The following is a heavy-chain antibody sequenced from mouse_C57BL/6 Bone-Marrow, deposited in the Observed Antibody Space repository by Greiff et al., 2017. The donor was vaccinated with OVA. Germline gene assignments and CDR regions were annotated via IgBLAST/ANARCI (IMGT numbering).Heavy chain of an antibody. CDR3: ARRGTGTRFAY. Sequence: VQLQQSGPELVKPGASVKIPCKASGYTFTDYNMDWVKQSHGKSLEWIGDINPNNGGTIYNQKFKGKATLTVDKSSSTAYMELRSLTSEDTAVYYCARRGTGTRFAYWGQGTLVTVSA. CDR2: INPNNGGT. V-gene: IGHV1-18*01. D-gene: IGHD4-1*01. J-gene: IGHJ3*01. CDR1: GYTFTDYN.